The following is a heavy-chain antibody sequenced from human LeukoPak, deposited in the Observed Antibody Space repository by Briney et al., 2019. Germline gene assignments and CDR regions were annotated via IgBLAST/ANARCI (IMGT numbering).Heavy chain of an antibody. D-gene: IGHD2-15*01. CDR3: ARHINCSGGSCYSDFDY. CDR2: IYYSGST. J-gene: IGHJ4*02. Sequence: SETLSLTCAVSGGSISSSSYYWGWLRQPPGKGLEWIGSIYYSGSTYYNPSLKRRVTISVDTSKNQFSLKLSSVTAADTAVYYCARHINCSGGSCYSDFDYWGQGTLVTVSS. V-gene: IGHV4-39*01. CDR1: GGSISSSSYY.